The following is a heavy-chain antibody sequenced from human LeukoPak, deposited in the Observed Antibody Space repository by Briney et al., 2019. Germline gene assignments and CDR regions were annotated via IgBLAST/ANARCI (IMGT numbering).Heavy chain of an antibody. CDR2: MKEDGSEK. Sequence: AGGSLRLSCAASGFTFSRYWMNWVRQAPGRGLEWVATMKEDGSEKDYVDSVKGRFTISRDNAKNSLYLQMNSLRAEDTAVYYCARGIDNWGPGNLVTVSS. CDR1: GFTFSRYW. J-gene: IGHJ4*02. CDR3: ARGIDN. V-gene: IGHV3-7*04.